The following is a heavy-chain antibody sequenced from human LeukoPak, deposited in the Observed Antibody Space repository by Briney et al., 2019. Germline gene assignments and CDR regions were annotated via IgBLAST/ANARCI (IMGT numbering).Heavy chain of an antibody. V-gene: IGHV3-48*03. CDR1: GFTFSSYE. CDR2: ISSSGSTI. CDR3: AVATIKDYFDY. D-gene: IGHD5-24*01. Sequence: GGSLRLSCAASGFTFSSYEMNWVRQAPGKELEWVSYISSSGSTIYYADSVKGRFTISRDNAKNSLYLQMNSLRAEDTAVYYCAVATIKDYFDYWGQGTLVTVSS. J-gene: IGHJ4*02.